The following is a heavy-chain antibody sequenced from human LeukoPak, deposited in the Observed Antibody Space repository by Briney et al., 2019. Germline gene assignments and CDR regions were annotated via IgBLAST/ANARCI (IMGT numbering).Heavy chain of an antibody. V-gene: IGHV4-30-4*08. J-gene: IGHJ4*02. CDR1: GGSISSGDYY. CDR2: IYDSGST. D-gene: IGHD2-15*01. CDR3: ARVGSGNIDY. Sequence: SETLSLTCTVSGGSISSGDYYWRWIRQPPGKGLEWIGYIYDSGSTYYNPSLKSRVTISVDTSKNQFSLKLSSVTAADTAVYYCARVGSGNIDYWGQGTLVTVSS.